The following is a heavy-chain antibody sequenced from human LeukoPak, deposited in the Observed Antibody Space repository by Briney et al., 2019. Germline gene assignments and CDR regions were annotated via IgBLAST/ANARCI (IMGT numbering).Heavy chain of an antibody. Sequence: GGSLRLSCAASGFTFSSYEMIWVRQAPGRGLEWVSYISSSGSTIYYADSVKGRFTISRDNAKNSLYLQMNSLRAEDTAVYYCAELGITMIGGVWGKGTTVTISS. CDR1: GFTFSSYE. CDR3: AELGITMIGGV. V-gene: IGHV3-48*03. D-gene: IGHD3-10*02. CDR2: ISSSGSTI. J-gene: IGHJ6*04.